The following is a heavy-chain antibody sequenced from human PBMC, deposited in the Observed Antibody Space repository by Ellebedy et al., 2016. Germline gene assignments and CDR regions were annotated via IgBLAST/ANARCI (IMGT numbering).Heavy chain of an antibody. D-gene: IGHD2-21*01. CDR3: ARDLPLVVVIAIRQSPGVMDV. CDR1: GYTFTSYD. Sequence: ASVKVSXXASGYTFTSYDINWVRQATGQGLEWMGWMNPNSGNTGYAQKFQGRVTMTRNTSISTAYMELRSLRSDDTAVYYCARDLPLVVVIAIRQSPGVMDVWGKGTTVTVSS. V-gene: IGHV1-8*01. J-gene: IGHJ6*03. CDR2: MNPNSGNT.